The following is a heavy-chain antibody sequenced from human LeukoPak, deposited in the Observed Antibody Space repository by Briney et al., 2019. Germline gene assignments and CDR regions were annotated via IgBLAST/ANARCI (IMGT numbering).Heavy chain of an antibody. V-gene: IGHV4-39*07. CDR2: IYYSGGT. J-gene: IGHJ4*02. Sequence: SETLSLTCTVSGGSISSSSYYWGWIRQPPGKGLEWIGSIYYSGGTYYNPSLRSRVTISIDTSKNQFSLRLNSVTATDTAVYYCARVGGYSYGNYYFNYWGQGTLVTVSS. CDR1: GGSISSSSYY. CDR3: ARVGGYSYGNYYFNY. D-gene: IGHD5-18*01.